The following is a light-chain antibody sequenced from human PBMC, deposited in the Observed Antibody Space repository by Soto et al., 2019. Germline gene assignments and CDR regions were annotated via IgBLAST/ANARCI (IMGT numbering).Light chain of an antibody. J-gene: IGLJ1*01. V-gene: IGLV2-14*01. CDR2: EVS. CDR3: GSFTSSSTPYV. Sequence: QSALAQPASVSGSPGQSINISCTGTSSDVGIYNHVSWYQQHPGKVPKLMIYEVSNRPSGVSNRFSGSKSGNTASLTISGLQAEDEADYYCGSFTSSSTPYVFGTGTKLTVL. CDR1: SSDVGIYNH.